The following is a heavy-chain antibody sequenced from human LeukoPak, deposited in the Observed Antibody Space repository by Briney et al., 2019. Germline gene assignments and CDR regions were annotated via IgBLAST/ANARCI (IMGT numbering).Heavy chain of an antibody. V-gene: IGHV4-61*02. J-gene: IGHJ3*02. CDR2: IYTSGST. CDR3: ARDKFERITIFGVVNDAFDI. CDR1: GGSITSASYY. Sequence: PSQTLSLTCTVSGGSITSASYYWSWIRQPAGKGLEWIGRIYTSGSTNYNPSLKSRVTISVDTSKNQFSLKLSSVTAADTAVYYCARDKFERITIFGVVNDAFDIWGQGTMVTVSS. D-gene: IGHD3-3*01.